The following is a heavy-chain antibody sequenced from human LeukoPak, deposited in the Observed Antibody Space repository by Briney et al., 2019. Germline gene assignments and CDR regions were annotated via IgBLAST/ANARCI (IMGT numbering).Heavy chain of an antibody. J-gene: IGHJ4*02. CDR1: GFTFSSYG. Sequence: PGRSLRLSCAASGFTFSSYGMHWVRQAPGKGLKWVAVISYDGSNKYYADSVKGRFTISRDNSKNTLYLQMNSLRAEDTAVYYCAKDLGGGYDYGLDYWGQGTLVTVSS. CDR2: ISYDGSNK. CDR3: AKDLGGGYDYGLDY. D-gene: IGHD5-12*01. V-gene: IGHV3-30*18.